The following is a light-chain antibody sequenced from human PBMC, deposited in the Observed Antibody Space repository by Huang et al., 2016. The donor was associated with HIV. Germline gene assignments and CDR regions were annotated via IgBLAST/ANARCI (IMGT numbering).Light chain of an antibody. Sequence: EIAMTQSPATLSVSPGERATLSCRASQSVRSNLAWYQQKPGQAPRSLIYGASTRPTGSPARFSGSGSGTEFTLTISSLQSEDFAVYYCQQYDNWPPLTFGGGTKVEI. CDR2: GAS. J-gene: IGKJ4*01. CDR3: QQYDNWPPLT. CDR1: QSVRSN. V-gene: IGKV3-15*01.